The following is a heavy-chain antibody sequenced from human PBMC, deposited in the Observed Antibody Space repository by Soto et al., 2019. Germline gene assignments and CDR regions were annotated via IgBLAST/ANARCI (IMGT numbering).Heavy chain of an antibody. CDR1: GGSRSNLY. D-gene: IGHD3-16*01. CDR2: IDKNERT. V-gene: IGHV4-59*11. Sequence: ASQIMSHTWSVVGGSRSNLYWSWIRQPPEKGLEWLGFIDKNERTNYIPSLKSRATISVHTSKTQFSLGLSSVAAADTALYFCALAPGGDHWHAYFDYWGQGTQVPVSS. CDR3: ALAPGGDHWHAYFDY. J-gene: IGHJ4*02.